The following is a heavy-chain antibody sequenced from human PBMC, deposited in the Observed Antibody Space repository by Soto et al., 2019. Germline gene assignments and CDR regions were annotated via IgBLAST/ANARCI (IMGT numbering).Heavy chain of an antibody. CDR3: AHRRSYGSGSYFDY. J-gene: IGHJ4*02. CDR2: IYWDDDK. V-gene: IGHV2-5*02. CDR1: GFSLSTSGVG. Sequence: QITLKESGPTLVKPTQTLTLTCTFSGFSLSTSGVGVGWIRQPPGKALEWLALIYWDDDKRYSPSLKSRLIITKDTSKNQVVLTMNNMDPVDTATYYCAHRRSYGSGSYFDYWGQGTLVTVSS. D-gene: IGHD3-10*01.